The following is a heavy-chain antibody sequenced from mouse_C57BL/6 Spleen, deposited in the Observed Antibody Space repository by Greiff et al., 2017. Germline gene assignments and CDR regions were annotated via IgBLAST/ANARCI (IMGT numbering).Heavy chain of an antibody. D-gene: IGHD4-1*01. CDR1: GYTFPDYY. CDR2: LNPNNGGT. Sequence: VQLQQSGPELVKPGASVKMSCKASGYTFPDYYMPWVQQSHGKSLEWIGYLNPNNGGTSSNQKFTGKATLTVNKSSSTAYIERRSLTSEDSAVYYGAKTGTGYAMDYWGQGTSVTVSS. J-gene: IGHJ4*01. CDR3: AKTGTGYAMDY. V-gene: IGHV1-22*01.